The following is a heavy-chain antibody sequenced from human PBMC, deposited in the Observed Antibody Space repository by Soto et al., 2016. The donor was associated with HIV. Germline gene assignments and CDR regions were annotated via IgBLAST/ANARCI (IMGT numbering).Heavy chain of an antibody. J-gene: IGHJ4*02. CDR2: INEDGANT. V-gene: IGHV3-43*01. CDR1: GFTFDDFS. D-gene: IGHD1-26*01. CDR3: AKESGQLLVFFDY. Sequence: EVQLVESGGVVVQPGGSLRLSCAASGFTFDDFSMHWVRQAPGKGLEWVSPINEDGANTYYADSVKGRFTISRDNSKNSLYLQMNSLTTDDTALYYCAKESGQLLVFFDYWGQGTLVTVSS.